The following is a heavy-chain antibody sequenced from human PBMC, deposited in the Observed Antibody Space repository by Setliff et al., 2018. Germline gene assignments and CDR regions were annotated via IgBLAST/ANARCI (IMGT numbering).Heavy chain of an antibody. Sequence: LSCTASGFTFGDCAMSWVRQAPGKGLEWVGFIRSKAYGGTTEYAASVKGRFTISRDDSKSIAYLQMNSLKTEDTAVYYCTREASVDFWSGYPYYYYTDVWGKGTTVTVSS. J-gene: IGHJ6*03. CDR1: GFTFGDCA. V-gene: IGHV3-49*04. CDR2: IRSKAYGGTT. D-gene: IGHD3-3*01. CDR3: TREASVDFWSGYPYYYYTDV.